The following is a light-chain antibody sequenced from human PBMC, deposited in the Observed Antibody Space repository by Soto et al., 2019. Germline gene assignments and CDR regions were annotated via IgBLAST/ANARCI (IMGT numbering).Light chain of an antibody. CDR1: ISDIGGYNF. V-gene: IGLV2-14*01. Sequence: QSVLTQPASVSGSPGQSITISCTGTISDIGGYNFISWYQHHPGKAPKLVIYDVNNRPSGISYRFSGSKSGNTASLTISGLQAEDEADYYXASYTRTTTLVFGGGTKLTVL. CDR3: ASYTRTTTLV. J-gene: IGLJ2*01. CDR2: DVN.